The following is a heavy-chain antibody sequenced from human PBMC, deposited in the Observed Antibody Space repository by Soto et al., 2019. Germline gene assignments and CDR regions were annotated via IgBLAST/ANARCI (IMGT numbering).Heavy chain of an antibody. Sequence: QVQLVESGGGVVQPGRSLRLSCAASGFTFSSYAMHWVRQAPGKGLEWVAVISYDGSNKYYADSVKGRFTISRDNSKNTLYLQMNSLRAEDTAVYYCARAGYYYDSSCRRNYYYGMDVWGQGTTVTVSS. CDR2: ISYDGSNK. CDR3: ARAGYYYDSSCRRNYYYGMDV. CDR1: GFTFSSYA. V-gene: IGHV3-30-3*01. J-gene: IGHJ6*02. D-gene: IGHD3-22*01.